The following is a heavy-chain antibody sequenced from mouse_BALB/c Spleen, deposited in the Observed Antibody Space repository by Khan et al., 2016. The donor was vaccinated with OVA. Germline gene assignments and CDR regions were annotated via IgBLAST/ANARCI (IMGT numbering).Heavy chain of an antibody. Sequence: EVELVESGGGLVQPGGSRKLSCAASGFTFSSFGMHWVRQAPEKGLEWVAYISSGSSTIYYADTVKGRFTISRDNPKNTLFLQMTSLRSEDTAVYYCARSPLGVFDYWGQGTTLTVSS. CDR3: ARSPLGVFDY. V-gene: IGHV5-17*02. CDR2: ISSGSSTI. D-gene: IGHD4-1*01. J-gene: IGHJ2*01. CDR1: GFTFSSFG.